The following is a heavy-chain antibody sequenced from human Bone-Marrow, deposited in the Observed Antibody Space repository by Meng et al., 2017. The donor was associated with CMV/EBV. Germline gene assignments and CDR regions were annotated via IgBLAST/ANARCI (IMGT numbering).Heavy chain of an antibody. J-gene: IGHJ5*02. CDR3: ARDGQAYSPSAWFDP. Sequence: LRLSCTVSGGSISSYYWSWIRQPPGKGLEWIGYIYYSGSTNYNPSLKSRVTISVDTSKNQFSLKLSSVTAADTAVYYCARDGQAYSPSAWFDPWGQGTLVTVSS. CDR1: GGSISSYY. V-gene: IGHV4-59*01. D-gene: IGHD1-26*01. CDR2: IYYSGST.